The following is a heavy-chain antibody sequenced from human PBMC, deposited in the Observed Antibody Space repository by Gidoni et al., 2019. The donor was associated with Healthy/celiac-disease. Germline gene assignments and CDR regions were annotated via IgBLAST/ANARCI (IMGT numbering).Heavy chain of an antibody. CDR1: GFTVSSNY. V-gene: IGHV3-53*02. J-gene: IGHJ4*02. CDR2: IYSGGST. D-gene: IGHD1-26*01. CDR3: AAPAQIVGGPFDY. Sequence: EVQLVETGGGLIQPGGSLRLSCAASGFTVSSNYMSWVRQAPGKGLEWVSVIYSGGSTYYADSVKGRFTISRDNSKNTLYLQMNSLRAEDTAVYYCAAPAQIVGGPFDYWGQGTLVTVSS.